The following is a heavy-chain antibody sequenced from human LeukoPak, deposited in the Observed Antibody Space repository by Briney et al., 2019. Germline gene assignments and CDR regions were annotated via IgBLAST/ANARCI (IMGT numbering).Heavy chain of an antibody. Sequence: GGSLRLSCAASGFTFSGSAMHWVRQASEKGLEWVGRIRSKANSYATAYAASVKGRFTISRDDSKNTAYLQMNSLKTEDTAVYYCARVGGGSCYSLACDAFDIWGQGTMVTVSS. J-gene: IGHJ3*02. CDR1: GFTFSGSA. CDR3: ARVGGGSCYSLACDAFDI. D-gene: IGHD2-15*01. V-gene: IGHV3-73*01. CDR2: IRSKANSYAT.